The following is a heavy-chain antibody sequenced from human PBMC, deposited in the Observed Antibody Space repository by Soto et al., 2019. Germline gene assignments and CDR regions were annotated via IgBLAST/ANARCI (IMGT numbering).Heavy chain of an antibody. Sequence: PSETLSLTCAVYGVSFSGYYWSWIRQPPGKGLEWIGEINHSGSTNYNPSLKSRVTISVDTSKNQVSLKLSSVTAADTAVYYCARVSGIYYYGMDVWGQGTTVTVSS. V-gene: IGHV4-34*01. CDR1: GVSFSGYY. J-gene: IGHJ6*02. CDR2: INHSGST. CDR3: ARVSGIYYYGMDV. D-gene: IGHD3-10*01.